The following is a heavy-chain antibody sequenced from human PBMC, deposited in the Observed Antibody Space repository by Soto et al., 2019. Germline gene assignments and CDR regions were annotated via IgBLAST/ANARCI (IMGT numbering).Heavy chain of an antibody. Sequence: PGGSLRLSCAASGFTFSSYGMHWVRQAPGKGLEWVAVIPYDGSNKYYADSVKGRFTISRDNSKNTLYLQMNSLRAEDTAVYYCVILALGKFDYWGQGILVTVSS. CDR3: VILALGKFDY. J-gene: IGHJ4*02. V-gene: IGHV3-30*03. CDR2: IPYDGSNK. CDR1: GFTFSSYG. D-gene: IGHD3-3*01.